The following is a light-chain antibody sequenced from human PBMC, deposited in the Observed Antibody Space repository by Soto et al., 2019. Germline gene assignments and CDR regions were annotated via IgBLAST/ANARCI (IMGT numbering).Light chain of an antibody. V-gene: IGKV3-20*01. Sequence: EVVLTQSPATLSVSPWEVVTLSCRASQGIGDTLAWYQHKPGQTPRLLIYGASSRATGIPDRFSGSGSGTDFTFTISRLEPEDFAVYYCQQYGSSPITFGQGTRLEIK. J-gene: IGKJ5*01. CDR1: QGIGDT. CDR2: GAS. CDR3: QQYGSSPIT.